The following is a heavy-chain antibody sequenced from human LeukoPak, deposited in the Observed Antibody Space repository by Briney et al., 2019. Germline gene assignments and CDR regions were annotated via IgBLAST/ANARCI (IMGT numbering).Heavy chain of an antibody. V-gene: IGHV4-59*01. D-gene: IGHD6-19*01. J-gene: IGHJ4*02. Sequence: SETLSLTCTASGGSISSYYWSWIRQPPGKGLEWIGYIYYSGSTNYNPSLKSRVTISVDTSKNQFSLKLSSVTAADTAVYYCARDRSSGWYTHFDYWGQGTLVTVSS. CDR2: IYYSGST. CDR1: GGSISSYY. CDR3: ARDRSSGWYTHFDY.